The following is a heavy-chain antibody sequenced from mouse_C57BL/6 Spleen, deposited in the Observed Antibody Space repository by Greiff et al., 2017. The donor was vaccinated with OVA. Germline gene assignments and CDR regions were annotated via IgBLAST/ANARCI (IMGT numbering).Heavy chain of an antibody. CDR2: IDPENGDT. CDR3: TTRYYGSSPFDY. CDR1: GFNIKDDY. Sequence: EVQLQESGAELVRPGASVKLSCTASGFNIKDDYMHWVKQRPEQGLEWIGWIDPENGDTEYASKFQGKATITADTSSNTAYLQLSSLTSEDTAVYYCTTRYYGSSPFDYWGQGTTLTVSS. D-gene: IGHD1-1*01. V-gene: IGHV14-4*01. J-gene: IGHJ2*01.